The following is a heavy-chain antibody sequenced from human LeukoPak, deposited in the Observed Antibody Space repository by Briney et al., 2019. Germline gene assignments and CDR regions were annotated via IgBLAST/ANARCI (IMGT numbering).Heavy chain of an antibody. Sequence: PSETLSLTCTVSGGSISSYYWSWIRQPPGKGLEWIGDIYYSGSTNYNPSLKSRVTISVDTSKNQFSLKLSSVIAADTAVYYCASLDSSGYYQSFDYWGQGTLVTVSS. CDR1: GGSISSYY. D-gene: IGHD3-22*01. CDR2: IYYSGST. CDR3: ASLDSSGYYQSFDY. J-gene: IGHJ4*02. V-gene: IGHV4-59*01.